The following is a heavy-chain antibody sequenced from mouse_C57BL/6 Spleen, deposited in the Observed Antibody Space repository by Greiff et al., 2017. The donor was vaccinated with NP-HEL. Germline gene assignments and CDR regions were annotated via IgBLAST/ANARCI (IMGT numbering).Heavy chain of an antibody. CDR2: IDPETGGT. D-gene: IGHD2-4*01. J-gene: IGHJ2*01. CDR3: TRGITALFDY. Sequence: VKLQQSGAELVRPGASVTLSCKASGYTFTDYEMHWVKQTPVHGLEWIGAIDPETGGTAYNQKFKGKAILTADKSSSTAYMELRSLTSEDSAVYYCTRGITALFDYWGQGTTLTVSS. CDR1: GYTFTDYE. V-gene: IGHV1-15*01.